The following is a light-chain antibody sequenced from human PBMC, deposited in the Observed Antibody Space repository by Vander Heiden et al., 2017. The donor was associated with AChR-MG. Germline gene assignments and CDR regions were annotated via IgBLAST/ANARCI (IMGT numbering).Light chain of an antibody. CDR3: CSYGGDYTWV. V-gene: IGLV2-11*01. CDR1: SSDLGGFNH. Sequence: QSALTQPHSVSGSPGQSPTISCTGTSSDLGGFNHVSWYQQHPGKAPKLIIYDVTNRPSGVPDRFSGSKSGDTASLTISGLQAEDEADYYCCSYGGDYTWVFGGGTTLTVL. CDR2: DVT. J-gene: IGLJ3*02.